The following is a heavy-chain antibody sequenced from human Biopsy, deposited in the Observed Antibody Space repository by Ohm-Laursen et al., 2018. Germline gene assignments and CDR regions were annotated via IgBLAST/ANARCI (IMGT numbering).Heavy chain of an antibody. J-gene: IGHJ4*02. Sequence: ETLSLTCTVSGDSINNYYWSWIRKPTGKGLEWIGRIYTSGSPNYNLSLESRVTMSVDTSKNQFSLELSSVTAADTAVYYCARVGAGAPSIDYFDYWGQGALVTVSS. CDR3: ARVGAGAPSIDYFDY. CDR1: GDSINNYY. V-gene: IGHV4-4*07. CDR2: IYTSGSP. D-gene: IGHD1-26*01.